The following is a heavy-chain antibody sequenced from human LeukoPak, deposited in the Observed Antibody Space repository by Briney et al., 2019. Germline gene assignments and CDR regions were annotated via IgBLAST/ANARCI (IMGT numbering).Heavy chain of an antibody. V-gene: IGHV4-61*01. CDR3: ARVLAAAATHHYYYGMDV. D-gene: IGHD6-13*01. CDR2: IYHSGST. J-gene: IGHJ6*02. Sequence: NPSETLSLTCTVSGGSVSSGSYYWSWIRQPPGKGLEWIGEIYHSGSTNYNPSLKSRVTISVDKSKDQFSLKLRSVTAADTAVYYCARVLAAAATHHYYYGMDVWGQGTTVTVSS. CDR1: GGSVSSGSYY.